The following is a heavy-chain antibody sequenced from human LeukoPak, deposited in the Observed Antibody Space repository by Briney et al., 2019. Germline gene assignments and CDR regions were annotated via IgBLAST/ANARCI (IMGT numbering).Heavy chain of an antibody. Sequence: SETLSLTCTVSGGSISNYYWIWLRQTPGKGLESIGHISYSGSTTYNASLRSRVALFLHTSQNHFSLGLRSVTAADTAVYYCARAPPYHSSGYYLGGYYYMDVWGKGTTVTVSS. CDR3: ARAPPYHSSGYYLGGYYYMDV. D-gene: IGHD3-22*01. V-gene: IGHV4-59*01. CDR2: ISYSGST. CDR1: GGSISNYY. J-gene: IGHJ6*03.